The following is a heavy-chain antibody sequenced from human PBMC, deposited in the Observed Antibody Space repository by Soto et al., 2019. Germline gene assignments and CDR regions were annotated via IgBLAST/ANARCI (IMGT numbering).Heavy chain of an antibody. J-gene: IGHJ4*02. D-gene: IGHD3-10*01. V-gene: IGHV1-69*02. CDR3: EASYGSGSTHFDS. CDR2: VHPIVGMS. CDR1: GGTFDFYT. Sequence: QVQLVQSGTEVQKPGSSVKVSCTASGGTFDFYTINWVRQAPGRGLEWVGRVHPIVGMSTSALQFQGRVTISADKSTNTAFMYLTTLKSEDTAVYYCEASYGSGSTHFDSWGQGTLVTVSS.